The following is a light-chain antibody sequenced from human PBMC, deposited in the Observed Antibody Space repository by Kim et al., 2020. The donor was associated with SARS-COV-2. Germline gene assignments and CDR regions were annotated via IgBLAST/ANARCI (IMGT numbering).Light chain of an antibody. Sequence: LSASVGDRVTITCQASQGISNYLNWYQQKPGRAPKLLIYDASNLETGVPSRFSGSGSGTDFTFTISSLQPEDIATYYCQQYDKLPTFGQGTKLEI. CDR3: QQYDKLPT. CDR2: DAS. J-gene: IGKJ2*01. CDR1: QGISNY. V-gene: IGKV1-33*01.